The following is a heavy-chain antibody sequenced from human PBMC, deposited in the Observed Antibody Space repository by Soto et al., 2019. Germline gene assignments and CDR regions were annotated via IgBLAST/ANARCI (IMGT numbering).Heavy chain of an antibody. Sequence: ESGGGLVQPGESLRLSCAASGFTFTSYAMTWVRQVPGKGLEWVSTISGSGGASYYADSVKGRFAISRDNSKNTLYLQMNSLRAEDTAVYYCAKGGNDGWPIPVFDYWGQGTLVTVSS. V-gene: IGHV3-23*01. D-gene: IGHD2-21*01. CDR2: ISGSGGAS. CDR3: AKGGNDGWPIPVFDY. J-gene: IGHJ4*02. CDR1: GFTFTSYA.